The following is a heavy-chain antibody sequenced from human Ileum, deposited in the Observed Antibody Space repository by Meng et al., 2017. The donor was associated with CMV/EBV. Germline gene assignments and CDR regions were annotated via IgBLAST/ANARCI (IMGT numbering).Heavy chain of an antibody. CDR2: VSHRGIT. CDR3: ATHLVAGTTPRT. Sequence: SETLSLTCRVSGESFSTYYWSWIRQPPGKGPQWIGEVSHRGITIYNPSLKSRASISADTSKSQFSLELISVVAADTGIYYCATHLVAGTTPRTWGQGTLVTVSS. D-gene: IGHD6-19*01. CDR1: GESFSTYY. J-gene: IGHJ4*02. V-gene: IGHV4-34*01.